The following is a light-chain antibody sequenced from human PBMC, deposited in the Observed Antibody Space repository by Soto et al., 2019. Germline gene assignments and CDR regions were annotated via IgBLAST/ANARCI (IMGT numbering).Light chain of an antibody. CDR1: QSVSSY. J-gene: IGKJ2*01. CDR3: QQRLNWPRT. V-gene: IGKV3-11*01. CDR2: DAP. Sequence: EIVLTQSPATLSLSPGERATLSCRASQSVSSYLAWYQQKPGQAPRLLIYDAPNSATGIPDIFSGSGSGTDFPLTIGSLEPEDFAVYYCQQRLNWPRTFGQGTKLAIK.